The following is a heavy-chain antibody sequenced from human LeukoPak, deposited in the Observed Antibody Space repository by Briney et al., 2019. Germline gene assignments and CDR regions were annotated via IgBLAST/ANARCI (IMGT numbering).Heavy chain of an antibody. V-gene: IGHV3-13*01. Sequence: GGSLRLSCAASGFTFSSYDMHWVRQATGKGLEWVSAIGTAGDTYYPGSVKGRFTISRENAKNSLYLQMNSLRAGDTAVYYCARAIRITMVRGVKGDAFDIWGQGTMVTVSS. CDR1: GFTFSSYD. D-gene: IGHD3-10*01. CDR2: IGTAGDT. J-gene: IGHJ3*02. CDR3: ARAIRITMVRGVKGDAFDI.